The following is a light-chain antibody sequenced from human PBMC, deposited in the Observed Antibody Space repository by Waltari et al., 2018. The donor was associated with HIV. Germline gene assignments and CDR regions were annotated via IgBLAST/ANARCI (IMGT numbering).Light chain of an antibody. CDR1: QSISSY. J-gene: IGKJ4*01. CDR3: QQSYSTPLT. V-gene: IGKV1-39*01. Sequence: DIQMTQSPSSLSASVGDRVTITCRASQSISSYLNWYQQKLGKAPKLLIYAASSLQRGVPSRFSGIGSGTDFTLTISSLQPEDFATYYCQQSYSTPLTFGGGTKVEIK. CDR2: AAS.